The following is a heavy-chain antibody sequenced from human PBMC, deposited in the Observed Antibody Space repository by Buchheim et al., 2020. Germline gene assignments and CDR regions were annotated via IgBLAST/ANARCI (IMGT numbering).Heavy chain of an antibody. Sequence: QVTLRESGPALVKPIQTLTLTCTFSGFSLSTSGMCVSWIRQPPGKALEWLARIDWDDDKYYSTSLKTRLTIPKDTSKNQVVLTMTNMDPVDTATYYCARIQIAVAGDYYYGMDVWGQGTT. CDR2: IDWDDDK. J-gene: IGHJ6*02. CDR3: ARIQIAVAGDYYYGMDV. D-gene: IGHD6-19*01. CDR1: GFSLSTSGMC. V-gene: IGHV2-70*15.